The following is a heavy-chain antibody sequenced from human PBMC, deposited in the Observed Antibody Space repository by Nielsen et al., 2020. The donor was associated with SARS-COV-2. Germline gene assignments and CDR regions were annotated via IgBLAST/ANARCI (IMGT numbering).Heavy chain of an antibody. CDR3: ARGYYGSGTYADAFAI. Sequence: SETLSLTCAVYGGPFSGYYWSWIRQPPGKGLEWIGEINHSGSTNYNPSLKSRVTISVDTSKNQFSLKLSSVTAADTAVYYCARGYYGSGTYADAFAIWGQGTMVIVSS. CDR1: GGPFSGYY. D-gene: IGHD3-10*01. CDR2: INHSGST. V-gene: IGHV4-34*01. J-gene: IGHJ3*02.